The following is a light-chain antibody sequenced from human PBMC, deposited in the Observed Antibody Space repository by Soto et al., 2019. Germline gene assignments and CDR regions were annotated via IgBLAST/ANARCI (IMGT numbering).Light chain of an antibody. CDR3: QQSDSSPWT. J-gene: IGKJ1*01. V-gene: IGKV3-11*01. Sequence: IVLTQSPASLSLSPEERATISCGPSLSVSVYLDWYQQKPGQAPRLLISDASNRATGIPARFSGSRSGTDFTLTISRLEPEDFAVYYCQQSDSSPWTFGQGTKVDIK. CDR2: DAS. CDR1: LSVSVY.